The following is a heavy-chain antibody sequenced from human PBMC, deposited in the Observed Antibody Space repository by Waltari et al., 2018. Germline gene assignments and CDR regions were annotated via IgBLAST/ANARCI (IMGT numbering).Heavy chain of an antibody. CDR1: GYIFSNYG. V-gene: IGHV1-18*01. CDR2: ISGYNGDA. CDR3: ARDDVDSSAFGGF. D-gene: IGHD3-16*01. Sequence: QLVQSGAEVQKPGASVKVSCKGYGYIFSNYGVTWVRQAPGQGLEWMGWISGYNGDAKYEEKFEGRVTMTRDTSTSTAYMEIRGLRSDDTAVYFCARDDVDSSAFGGFWGQGTQVTVSS. J-gene: IGHJ4*02.